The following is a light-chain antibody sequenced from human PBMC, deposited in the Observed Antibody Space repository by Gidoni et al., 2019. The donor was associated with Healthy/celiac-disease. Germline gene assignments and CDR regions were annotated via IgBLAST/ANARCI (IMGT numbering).Light chain of an antibody. CDR1: QRVSSY. J-gene: IGKJ4*01. CDR3: QQRSNWPPLT. CDR2: DAS. Sequence: EIVLTQSPATLSVSPGERATRSCRASQRVSSYLAWYQHKPGQAPRLLIYDASNRATGIPARFRGSGSGTDFTLTISSLEPEDFAVYYCQQRSNWPPLTFGGXTKVEIK. V-gene: IGKV3-11*01.